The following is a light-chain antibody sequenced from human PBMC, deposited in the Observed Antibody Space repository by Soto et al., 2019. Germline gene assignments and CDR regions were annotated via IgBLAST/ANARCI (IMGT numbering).Light chain of an antibody. Sequence: EIVLTQSPATLSLSPGERATLSCRASQSVSSYLAWYQQKPGQAPRLLIYDASNRATGIPARFSGSGSGTDFTLTISSLEPEDFAVYYSQQRRWTFGQGTKVDIK. CDR1: QSVSSY. V-gene: IGKV3-11*01. CDR3: QQRRWT. CDR2: DAS. J-gene: IGKJ1*01.